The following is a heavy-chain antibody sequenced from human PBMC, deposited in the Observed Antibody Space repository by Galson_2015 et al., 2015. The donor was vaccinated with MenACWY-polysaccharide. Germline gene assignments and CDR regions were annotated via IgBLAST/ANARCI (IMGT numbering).Heavy chain of an antibody. Sequence: SLRISYEATTVTFSGSGVQWVRQAPGKGLVRVADIRYDAVYDGYLVSGKRRFSVSRDNSRRTLYLEMNNLRAEVTALYYCAREGSRIVFHAFDTWGQGTMVIVSS. CDR1: TVTFSGSG. V-gene: IGHV3-33*01. D-gene: IGHD3-10*02. CDR3: AREGSRIVFHAFDT. CDR2: IRYDAVYD. J-gene: IGHJ3*02.